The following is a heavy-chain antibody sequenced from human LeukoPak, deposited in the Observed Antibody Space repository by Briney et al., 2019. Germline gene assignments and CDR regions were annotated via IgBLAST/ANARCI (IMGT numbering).Heavy chain of an antibody. J-gene: IGHJ4*02. CDR2: IRSKAYGGTT. D-gene: IGHD6-13*01. CDR1: GFTFGDYA. Sequence: PGGSLRLSCTASGFTFGDYAMSWFRQAPGKGLEWVGFIRSKAYGGTTEYAASVKGRFTISRDDSKSIAYLQMNSLKTEDTAVYCCARGGIAAAATYFDYWGQGTLVTVSS. V-gene: IGHV3-49*03. CDR3: ARGGIAAAATYFDY.